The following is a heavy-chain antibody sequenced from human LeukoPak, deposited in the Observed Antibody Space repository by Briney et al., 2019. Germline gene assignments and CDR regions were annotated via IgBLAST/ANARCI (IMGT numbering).Heavy chain of an antibody. CDR2: ISAYNGNT. CDR3: ARVAAAGNNWFDP. D-gene: IGHD6-13*01. V-gene: IGHV1-18*01. J-gene: IGHJ5*02. CDR1: GGTFSSYA. Sequence: ASVKVSCKASGGTFSSYAISWVRQAPGQGLEWMGWISAYNGNTNYAQKLQGRVTMTTDTSTSTAYMELRSLRSDDTAVYYCARVAAAGNNWFDPWGQGTLVTVSS.